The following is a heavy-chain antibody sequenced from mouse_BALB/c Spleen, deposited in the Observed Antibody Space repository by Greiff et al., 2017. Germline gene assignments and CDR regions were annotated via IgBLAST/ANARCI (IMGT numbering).Heavy chain of an antibody. CDR1: GYTFTDYV. Sequence: VQLQQSGPELVKPGASVKMSCKASGYTFTDYVISCVKQRTGKGLEWLGEIYPGSGSNYSNEKFKGKATLTADKSSNTASMQRSSRTSEDSAVYFCARSTLTGTSEWFAYWGQGTLVTVSA. J-gene: IGHJ3*01. V-gene: IGHV1-83*01. D-gene: IGHD4-1*01. CDR2: IYPGSGSN. CDR3: ARSTLTGTSEWFAY.